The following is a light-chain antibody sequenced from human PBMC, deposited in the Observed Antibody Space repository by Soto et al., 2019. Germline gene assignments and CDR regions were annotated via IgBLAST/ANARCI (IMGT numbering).Light chain of an antibody. CDR1: SGHSNYA. Sequence: QLVLTQSPSASASLGASVKLTCTLSSGHSNYAIACHQQQSEKGPRYLMKLNSDGSHSKGDGIPDRFSGSSSGAERYLTIPSLQAEDEADYYCQTWGSGIVVFGGGTKRTVL. CDR2: LNSDGSH. CDR3: QTWGSGIVV. J-gene: IGLJ2*01. V-gene: IGLV4-69*01.